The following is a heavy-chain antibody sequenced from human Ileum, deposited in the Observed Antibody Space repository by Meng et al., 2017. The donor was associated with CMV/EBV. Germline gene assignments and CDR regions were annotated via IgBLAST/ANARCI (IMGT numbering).Heavy chain of an antibody. CDR3: ARGESRGYYYFDY. D-gene: IGHD3-22*01. J-gene: IGHJ4*02. Sequence: QVTLQESGPGLVRPSETLSLTCTVSGDSISNYYWSWIRQPAGKKLEWIGRISSSGNTNYTPSLKSRVIMSLDTSNNQFFLKLTSVTAADTALYYCARGESRGYYYFDYWGQGILVTVSS. CDR1: GDSISNYY. V-gene: IGHV4-4*07. CDR2: ISSSGNT.